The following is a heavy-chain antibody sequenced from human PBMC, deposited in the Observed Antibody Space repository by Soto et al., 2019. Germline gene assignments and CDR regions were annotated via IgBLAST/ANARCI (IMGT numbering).Heavy chain of an antibody. Sequence: QVQLVQSGAEVKKPGSSVKVSCKASGGTFSSYAISWVRQAPGQGLEWMGGIIPIFGTANYAQKFQGRVTITAVESTSTAYMGLRSLRSEDTAVYYCASVLGWSIYYYGMDVWGQGTTVTVSS. CDR3: ASVLGWSIYYYGMDV. CDR1: GGTFSSYA. CDR2: IIPIFGTA. D-gene: IGHD3-3*01. J-gene: IGHJ6*02. V-gene: IGHV1-69*12.